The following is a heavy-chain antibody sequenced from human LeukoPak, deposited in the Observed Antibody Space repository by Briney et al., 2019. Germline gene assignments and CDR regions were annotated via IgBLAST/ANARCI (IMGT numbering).Heavy chain of an antibody. Sequence: SETLSLTCTVSGYSISSGYYWGWIRQPPGKGLEWIGSLYYSGSTYYNPSLKSRVTISVDTSKNQFSLKLSSVTAADTAVYYCARDRGSSWTGPYYGMDVWGQGTTVTVSS. CDR3: ARDRGSSWTGPYYGMDV. CDR1: GYSISSGYY. CDR2: LYYSGST. V-gene: IGHV4-38-2*02. J-gene: IGHJ6*02. D-gene: IGHD6-13*01.